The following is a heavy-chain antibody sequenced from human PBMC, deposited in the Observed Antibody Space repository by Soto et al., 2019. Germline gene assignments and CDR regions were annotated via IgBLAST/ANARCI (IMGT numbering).Heavy chain of an antibody. CDR2: TSHDGVT. CDR3: ANLPPRVVVSVLPLPT. J-gene: IGHJ4*02. Sequence: SETLSLTCAVSSGSIDNIYWWSWVRQSPGKGLEWIGETSHDGVTNYNPSLEGRVTISIDKSKNQFSLKLTSVTAADTAMYYCANLPPRVVVSVLPLPTWGQGTQVTVS. D-gene: IGHD2-21*01. V-gene: IGHV4-4*02. CDR1: SGSIDNIYW.